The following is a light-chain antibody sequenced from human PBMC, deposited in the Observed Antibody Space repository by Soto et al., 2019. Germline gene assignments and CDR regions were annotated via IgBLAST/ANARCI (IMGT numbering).Light chain of an antibody. CDR1: QSVSDY. V-gene: IGKV1-39*01. CDR2: GAS. Sequence: DVPMTQSPSSLSASVGDRVTLTCRASQSVSDYLNWYLQKPGKAPRLLIYGASTLQSGVPSRFSGSGSGTDFSLTISSLQPEDFATYFCQQTYISPYTFGQGTKVEIK. J-gene: IGKJ2*01. CDR3: QQTYISPYT.